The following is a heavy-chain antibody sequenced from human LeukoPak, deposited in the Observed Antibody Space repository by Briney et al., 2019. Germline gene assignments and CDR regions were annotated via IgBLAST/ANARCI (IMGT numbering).Heavy chain of an antibody. CDR1: GFTFSSYG. CDR3: AREGETTVTPFDY. Sequence: GGSLRLSCAASGFTFSSYGMHWVRQAPGKGLEWVAAIWYDGSNKYYADSVKGRFTISRDNSKNTLYLQMNSLRAEDTAVYYCAREGETTVTPFDYWGQGTLVTVSS. V-gene: IGHV3-33*01. J-gene: IGHJ4*02. CDR2: IWYDGSNK. D-gene: IGHD4-17*01.